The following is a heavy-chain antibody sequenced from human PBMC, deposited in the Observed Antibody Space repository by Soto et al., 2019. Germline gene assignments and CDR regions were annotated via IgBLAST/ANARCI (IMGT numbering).Heavy chain of an antibody. V-gene: IGHV1-69*02. CDR2: IIPILGIA. CDR3: ARGGSTRYYYYMDV. CDR1: GGTFSSYT. D-gene: IGHD3-16*01. Sequence: QVQLVQSGAEVKKPGSSVKVSCKASGGTFSSYTISWVRQAPGQGLEWMGRIIPILGIANYAQKFQGRVTMTADKSTSTAYMELSSLRSEDTAVYYCARGGSTRYYYYMDVWGKGTTVTVSS. J-gene: IGHJ6*03.